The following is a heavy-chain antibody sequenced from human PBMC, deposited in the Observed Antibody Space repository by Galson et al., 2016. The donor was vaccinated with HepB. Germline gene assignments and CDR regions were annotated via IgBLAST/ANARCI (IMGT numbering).Heavy chain of an antibody. CDR2: ISSSSGPI. J-gene: IGHJ1*01. V-gene: IGHV3-48*02. Sequence: SLRLSCAASGFSFSTSNMIWVRQAPGKGLEWVSYISSSSGPIYYADSVKGRFTISRDNAKNALYLQMTSLRDDDTAVYYWATEGLTSGWAEHWGQGTLVTVS. CDR1: GFSFSTSN. D-gene: IGHD6-19*01. CDR3: ATEGLTSGWAEH.